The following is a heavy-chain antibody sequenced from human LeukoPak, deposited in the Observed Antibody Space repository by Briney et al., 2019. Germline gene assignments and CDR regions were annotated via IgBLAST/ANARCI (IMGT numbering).Heavy chain of an antibody. Sequence: ASVKVSCKASGYTFTTYGISWVRQAPGQGLEWMGWISAYDGNTNYAQKLQGRVTMTTDTSTSTAYMELRSLRSDDTAVYYCARDWCSSTSCYQNWFDPWGQGTLVTVSS. J-gene: IGHJ5*02. V-gene: IGHV1-18*01. D-gene: IGHD2-2*01. CDR1: GYTFTTYG. CDR3: ARDWCSSTSCYQNWFDP. CDR2: ISAYDGNT.